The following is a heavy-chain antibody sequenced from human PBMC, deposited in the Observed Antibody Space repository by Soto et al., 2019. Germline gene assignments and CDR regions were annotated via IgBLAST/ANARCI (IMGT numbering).Heavy chain of an antibody. J-gene: IGHJ5*02. CDR3: ARYIYGQGFKA. Sequence: QVQLVQPGAEVRKPGASVKVSCKASGYTFTNFDFNWVRQATGQGLEWIGWMRANSGDTGHAQKFQGRVSMTRDTSMSTAYMELSSLRAEDTAVYYCARYIYGQGFKAWGQGTLVFVSS. CDR2: MRANSGDT. CDR1: GYTFTNFD. D-gene: IGHD3-3*02. V-gene: IGHV1-8*01.